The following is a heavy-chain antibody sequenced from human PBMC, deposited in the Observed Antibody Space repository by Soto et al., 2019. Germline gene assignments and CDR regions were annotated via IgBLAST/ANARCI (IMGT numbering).Heavy chain of an antibody. J-gene: IGHJ6*02. V-gene: IGHV1-2*04. D-gene: IGHD6-13*01. Sequence: ASVRVSCKASGYTFTSYYMHWVRQAPGQGLEWMGIINPSSGSTSYAQKFQGWVTMTRDTSISTAYMELSRLRSDDTAVYYCARDGSRIAAAGSYYYYGMDVWGQGTTVTVSS. CDR3: ARDGSRIAAAGSYYYYGMDV. CDR2: INPSSGST. CDR1: GYTFTSYY.